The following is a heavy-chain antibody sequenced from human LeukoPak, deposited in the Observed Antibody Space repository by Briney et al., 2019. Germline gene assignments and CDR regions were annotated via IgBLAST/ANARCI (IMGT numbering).Heavy chain of an antibody. D-gene: IGHD3-16*01. CDR1: GGSISSSSYY. Sequence: PSETLSLTCTVSGGSISSSSYYWGWIRQPPGKGLEWIGSIYYSGSTYYNPSLKSRVTISVGTFKNQFSLKLSSVTAADTAVYYCARDLAGGAIYYFDYWGQGTLVTVSS. CDR3: ARDLAGGAIYYFDY. J-gene: IGHJ4*02. CDR2: IYYSGST. V-gene: IGHV4-39*07.